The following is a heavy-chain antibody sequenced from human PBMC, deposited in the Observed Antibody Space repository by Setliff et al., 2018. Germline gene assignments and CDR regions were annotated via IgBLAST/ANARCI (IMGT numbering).Heavy chain of an antibody. CDR2: IFHSGST. CDR3: ARVADGSGSFYLGFDY. Sequence: LTCTVSGDSISSGSYYWNWIRQHPEKGLEWLGYIFHSGSTHYNSSLESRITISIDTSKNHFSLELNSVTAADSAVYYCARVADGSGSFYLGFDYWGQGILVTVSS. D-gene: IGHD3-10*01. CDR1: GDSISSGSYY. J-gene: IGHJ4*02. V-gene: IGHV4-31*03.